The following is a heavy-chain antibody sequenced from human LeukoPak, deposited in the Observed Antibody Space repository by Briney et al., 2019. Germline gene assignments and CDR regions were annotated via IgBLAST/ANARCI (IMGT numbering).Heavy chain of an antibody. J-gene: IGHJ4*02. Sequence: GASVKASCKVSGYTLTELSVHWVRQAPGKGLEWMRGFVPENGETIYAQKFQGRVTMTEDTSTDTAYMELSSLTSDDTAVYYCATLNSGTYSSFDFWGQGTLVTVSS. CDR2: FVPENGET. CDR1: GYTLTELS. D-gene: IGHD1-26*01. V-gene: IGHV1-24*01. CDR3: ATLNSGTYSSFDF.